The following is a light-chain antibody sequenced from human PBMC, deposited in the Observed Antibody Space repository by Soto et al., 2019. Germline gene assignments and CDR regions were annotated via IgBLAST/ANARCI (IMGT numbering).Light chain of an antibody. J-gene: IGKJ1*01. CDR2: DAS. Sequence: DIQMTQSPSTQSASVGDRVTITCRASQSINSWVAWFQQKPGKAPKVLIYDASTLESGVPSRFSGNGSGTEFTLTIDSLQPDDVATYYCQRYNAFSQTFGQGTKV. V-gene: IGKV1-5*01. CDR1: QSINSW. CDR3: QRYNAFSQT.